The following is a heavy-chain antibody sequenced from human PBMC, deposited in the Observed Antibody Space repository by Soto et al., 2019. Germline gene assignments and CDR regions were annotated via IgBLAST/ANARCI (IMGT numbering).Heavy chain of an antibody. D-gene: IGHD3-16*01. CDR1: GFTFSSYG. CDR3: ARDGDVNTGFGKDY. CDR2: IWHDGGNK. J-gene: IGHJ4*02. Sequence: GGSLRLSCAASGFTFSSYGMHWVRQAPGKGLEWVAFIWHDGGNKFYAESVKGRFTISRDNSKNTLYLQMTSLSAEDTAMYYCARDGDVNTGFGKDYWGQGTLVTVS. V-gene: IGHV3-33*01.